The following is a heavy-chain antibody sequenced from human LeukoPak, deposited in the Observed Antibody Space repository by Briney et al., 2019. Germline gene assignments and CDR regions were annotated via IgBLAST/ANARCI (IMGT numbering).Heavy chain of an antibody. CDR2: ISAYNGNT. CDR1: GYTFTSYG. Sequence: ASVKVSCKASGYTFTSYGISWVRQAPGQGLEWMGWISAYNGNTNYAQKLQGRVATTTDTSTSTAYMELRSLRSDDTAVYYCARDSCSSTSCSTDYWGQGTLVTVSS. D-gene: IGHD2-2*01. CDR3: ARDSCSSTSCSTDY. J-gene: IGHJ4*02. V-gene: IGHV1-18*01.